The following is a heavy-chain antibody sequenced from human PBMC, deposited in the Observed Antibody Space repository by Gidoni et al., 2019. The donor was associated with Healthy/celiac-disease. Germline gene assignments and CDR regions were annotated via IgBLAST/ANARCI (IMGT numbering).Heavy chain of an antibody. D-gene: IGHD3-10*01. CDR2: ISPGDSDS. CDR1: GYSFTSYR. CDR3: ARYYYGSGSYVPSWFDP. Sequence: EVQLVQSGAEVKKPGVSLMSSCKVSGYSFTSYRIGWVRQMPGKGLEWMGIISPGDSDSRYSPSFQGQVTSSADKSISTAYLQWSSLKASDTAMYYCARYYYGSGSYVPSWFDPWGQGTLVTVSS. V-gene: IGHV5-51*03. J-gene: IGHJ5*02.